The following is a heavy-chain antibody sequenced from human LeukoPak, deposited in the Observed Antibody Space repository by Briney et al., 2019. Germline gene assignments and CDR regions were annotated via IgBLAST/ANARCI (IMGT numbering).Heavy chain of an antibody. Sequence: PSETLSLTCAVYGGSFSGYYWSWIRQPPGKGLEWIGEINHSGSTNYNPSLKIRVTISVDTSKNQFSLKLSSVTAADTAVYYCARGRSLTIFGVVISYFDYWGQGTLVTVSS. CDR1: GGSFSGYY. J-gene: IGHJ4*02. D-gene: IGHD3-3*01. V-gene: IGHV4-34*01. CDR3: ARGRSLTIFGVVISYFDY. CDR2: INHSGST.